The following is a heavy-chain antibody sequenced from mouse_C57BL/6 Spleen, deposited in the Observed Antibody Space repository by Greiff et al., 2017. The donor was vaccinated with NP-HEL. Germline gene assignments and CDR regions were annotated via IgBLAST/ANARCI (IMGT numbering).Heavy chain of an antibody. CDR1: GYTFTSYW. Sequence: QVQLQQPGAELVRPGSSVKLSCKASGYTFTSYWMHWVKQRPIQGLAWIGNIDPSDSEPHYNQKFKDKATLTVDKSYSTAYMQLSSLTSVDSAVYYCARISDRYGGYDVEAWFAYWGQGTLVTVSA. CDR3: ARISDRYGGYDVEAWFAY. V-gene: IGHV1-52*01. J-gene: IGHJ3*01. CDR2: IDPSDSEP. D-gene: IGHD2-3*01.